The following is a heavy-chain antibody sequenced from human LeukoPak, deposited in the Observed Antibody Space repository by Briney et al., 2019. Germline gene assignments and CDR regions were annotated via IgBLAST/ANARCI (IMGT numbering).Heavy chain of an antibody. D-gene: IGHD2-2*01. CDR1: GFTFSSYA. CDR2: ISGSGGST. V-gene: IGHV3-23*01. J-gene: IGHJ4*02. Sequence: GGSLRLSCAASGFTFSSYAMSWARQAPGKGLEWVSAISGSGGSTYYADSVKGRFTISRDNSKNTLYLQMNSLRAEDTAVYYCANDIVVVPAAKTFDYWGQGTLVTVSS. CDR3: ANDIVVVPAAKTFDY.